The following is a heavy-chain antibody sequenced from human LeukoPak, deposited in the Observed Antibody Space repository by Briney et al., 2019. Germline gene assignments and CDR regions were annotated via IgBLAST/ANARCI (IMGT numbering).Heavy chain of an antibody. D-gene: IGHD4-17*01. Sequence: GGSLRLSCAASGFTVSSNYMNWVRQAPGKGLEWVSYISSSGSTIYYADSVKGRFTISRDNAKNSLYLQMNSLRAEDTAVYYCASGRGYGENEGWVDYWGQGSLVTVSS. CDR3: ASGRGYGENEGWVDY. V-gene: IGHV3-48*03. CDR1: GFTVSSNY. J-gene: IGHJ4*02. CDR2: ISSSGSTI.